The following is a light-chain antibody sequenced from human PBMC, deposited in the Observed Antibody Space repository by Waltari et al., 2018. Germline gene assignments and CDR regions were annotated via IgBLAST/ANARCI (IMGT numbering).Light chain of an antibody. CDR1: SSDVGGYHY. Sequence: QSALTQPASVSGSPGQSITIPCTGTSSDVGGYHYVSWYQQHPGKAPKLMIYEVSNRPSGVSNRFSGSKSGNTASLTISGLQAEDEADYYCSSYTSSSTPVFGGGTKLTVL. J-gene: IGLJ3*02. CDR2: EVS. CDR3: SSYTSSSTPV. V-gene: IGLV2-14*01.